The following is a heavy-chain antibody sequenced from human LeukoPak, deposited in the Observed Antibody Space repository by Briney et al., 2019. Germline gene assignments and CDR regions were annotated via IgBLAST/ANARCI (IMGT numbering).Heavy chain of an antibody. CDR2: ISGSGGST. Sequence: GGSLRLTCAASGFTFSSYAMSWVRQAPGKGLEWVSAISGSGGSTYYADSVKGRFTISRDNSKNTLYLQMNSLRAEDTAVYYCAKDLVYDSSGYYTPGAFDIWGQGTMVTVSS. CDR1: GFTFSSYA. CDR3: AKDLVYDSSGYYTPGAFDI. D-gene: IGHD3-22*01. J-gene: IGHJ3*02. V-gene: IGHV3-23*01.